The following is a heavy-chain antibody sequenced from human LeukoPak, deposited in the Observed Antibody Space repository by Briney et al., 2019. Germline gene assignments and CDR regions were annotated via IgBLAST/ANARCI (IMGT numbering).Heavy chain of an antibody. CDR3: ARSLGLGLGVHSSWDNYYYYYMDV. J-gene: IGHJ6*03. Sequence: GASVKVSCKASGGTFSSYAISWVRQAPGQGLEWMGGIIPIFGTANYAQKFQGRVTITADKSTSTAYMELSSLRSEDTAVYYCARSLGLGLGVHSSWDNYYYYYMDVWGKGTTVTISS. CDR2: IIPIFGTA. V-gene: IGHV1-69*06. CDR1: GGTFSSYA. D-gene: IGHD6-13*01.